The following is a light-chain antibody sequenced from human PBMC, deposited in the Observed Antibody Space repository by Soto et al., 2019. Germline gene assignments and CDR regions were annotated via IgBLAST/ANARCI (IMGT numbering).Light chain of an antibody. CDR3: QQYGSSRT. Sequence: DIVMTQSPDSLAVSLGESATLSCRASQSVSINLAWYQQKPGQAPRLLIYGASSRATGIPDRFSGSGSGTDFTLTISRLEPEDFAVYYCQQYGSSRTFGQGTKGDIK. CDR2: GAS. J-gene: IGKJ1*01. CDR1: QSVSIN. V-gene: IGKV3-20*01.